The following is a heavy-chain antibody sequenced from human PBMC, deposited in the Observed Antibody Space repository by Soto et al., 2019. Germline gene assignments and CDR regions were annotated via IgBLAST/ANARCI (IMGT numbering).Heavy chain of an antibody. D-gene: IGHD4-4*01. Sequence: QVQLVESGGGVVQPGRSLRLSCVASGFTFSSYGMHWVRQAPGKGLEWVAIISYDGSNTYYADSVKGRFTISRDNSKNTLNLQINSLRDQHTSVDYCAQEGGLSRSYDNYSTYDLDYGGTGTLITDAS. CDR3: AQEGGLSRSYDNYSTYDLDY. CDR2: ISYDGSNT. V-gene: IGHV3-30*18. CDR1: GFTFSSYG. J-gene: IGHJ4*02.